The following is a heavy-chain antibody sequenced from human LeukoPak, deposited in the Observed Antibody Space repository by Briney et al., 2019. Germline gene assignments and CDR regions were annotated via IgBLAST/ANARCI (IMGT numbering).Heavy chain of an antibody. J-gene: IGHJ4*02. D-gene: IGHD3-22*01. Sequence: GGSLRLSCAASGFTFSSYEMNWVRQAPGKGLEWVSYISSSGSTIYYADSVKGRFTISRDNAKNSLYLQMNSLRAEDTAVYYCAREWAYYDSSGYYSSFGYWGQGTLVTVSS. CDR2: ISSSGSTI. CDR3: AREWAYYDSSGYYSSFGY. CDR1: GFTFSSYE. V-gene: IGHV3-48*03.